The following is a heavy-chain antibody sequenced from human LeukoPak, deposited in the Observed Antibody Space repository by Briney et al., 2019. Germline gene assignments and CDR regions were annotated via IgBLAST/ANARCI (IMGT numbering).Heavy chain of an antibody. Sequence: PGGSLRLSCAASGFTFSSYAMSWVRQAPGKGLEWVSGISGSGGSTYDADSVQGRFTVSRDNSKNTLYLQMNSLRPEDTAIYYCATEYSEYYRDTSGYFGSFDYWGQGTLVTVSS. D-gene: IGHD3-22*01. CDR2: ISGSGGST. CDR3: ATEYSEYYRDTSGYFGSFDY. J-gene: IGHJ4*02. CDR1: GFTFSSYA. V-gene: IGHV3-23*01.